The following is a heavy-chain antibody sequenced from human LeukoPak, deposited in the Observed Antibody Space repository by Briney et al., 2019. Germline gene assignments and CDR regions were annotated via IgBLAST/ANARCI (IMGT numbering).Heavy chain of an antibody. V-gene: IGHV4-34*01. CDR3: ATRIPAVAGSFDP. CDR2: INHSGRT. J-gene: IGHJ5*02. D-gene: IGHD6-19*01. Sequence: SETLSLTCAVYGGSFSGYYWSWVRQPPGKGRERIGEINHSGRTNYKPSLKSRVPISVDTSKNQFSLKLSSVTAADTAVYYCATRIPAVAGSFDPWGQGTLVTVSS. CDR1: GGSFSGYY.